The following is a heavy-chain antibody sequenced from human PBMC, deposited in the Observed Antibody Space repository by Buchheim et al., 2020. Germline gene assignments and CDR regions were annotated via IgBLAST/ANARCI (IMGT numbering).Heavy chain of an antibody. D-gene: IGHD1-7*01. CDR1: GGSFSSGGYF. CDR2: IYHNGRT. V-gene: IGHV4-31*03. J-gene: IGHJ4*02. CDR3: ARGQSWNYALFY. Sequence: QVQLQESGPGLVKPSQTLSLTCTVSGGSFSSGGYFWSWIRQHPEKGLEWIGYIYHNGRTHYHPSLKSRVAISIETSKNQFSLNVTSVTAADTAVYYCARGQSWNYALFYWGQGT.